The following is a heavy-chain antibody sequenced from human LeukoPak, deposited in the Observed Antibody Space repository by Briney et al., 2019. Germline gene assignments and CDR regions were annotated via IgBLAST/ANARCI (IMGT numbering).Heavy chain of an antibody. J-gene: IGHJ4*02. CDR1: GFTFGDYA. V-gene: IGHV3-49*03. CDR2: IRSKTYGGTT. Sequence: GGSLRLSCTSSGFTFGDYAMSWFRQAPGKGRVWVGFIRSKTYGGTTEYAASVKRRFTISRDDSGSIAYLQMNSLKTEDTAVYYWTGARDRSWYEGLTFDYWGQGTLVTVSS. D-gene: IGHD6-13*01. CDR3: TGARDRSWYEGLTFDY.